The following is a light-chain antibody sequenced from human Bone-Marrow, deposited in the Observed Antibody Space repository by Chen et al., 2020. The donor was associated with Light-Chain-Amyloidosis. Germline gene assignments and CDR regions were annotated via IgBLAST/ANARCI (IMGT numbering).Light chain of an antibody. CDR3: QPADSSGTYEVI. CDR2: RDT. J-gene: IGLJ2*01. Sequence: SYELTQPPSVSVSPGQTARITCSGDDLPTKYAYWYQQKPGQDPVLVIHRDTERPSGISERFSGSCSGTTATLAISGVQAEDEADYHCQPADSSGTYEVIFGGGTKLTVL. CDR1: DLPTKY. V-gene: IGLV3-25*03.